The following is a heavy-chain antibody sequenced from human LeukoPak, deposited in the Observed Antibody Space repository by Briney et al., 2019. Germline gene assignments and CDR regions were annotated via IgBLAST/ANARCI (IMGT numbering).Heavy chain of an antibody. CDR3: ARGHYDFWSGSSYYFDY. D-gene: IGHD3-3*01. J-gene: IGHJ4*02. V-gene: IGHV4-4*07. CDR2: IYISEST. CDR1: GGSISSYY. Sequence: SETLSLTCTVSGGSISSYYWTWIRQPAGKGLEWIGRIYISESTDYNPSLKSRVTISVDTSKNQFSLKLSSVTAADTAVYYCARGHYDFWSGSSYYFDYWGQGTLVTVSS.